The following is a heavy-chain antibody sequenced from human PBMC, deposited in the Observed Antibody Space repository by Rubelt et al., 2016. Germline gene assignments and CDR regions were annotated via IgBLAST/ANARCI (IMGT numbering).Heavy chain of an antibody. Sequence: QVQLVQSGAEVKKPGSSVKVSCKASGGTFSSYAISWVRQAPGQGLEWMGRILTILGIANSAQKFQGRVTITTDKSTGTAYMDLSSLRSEDTAVYYCARDGYNDIWGFFDYWGQGTLVTVSS. V-gene: IGHV1-69*04. D-gene: IGHD5-24*01. CDR1: GGTFSSYA. J-gene: IGHJ4*02. CDR2: ILTILGIA. CDR3: ARDGYNDIWGFFDY.